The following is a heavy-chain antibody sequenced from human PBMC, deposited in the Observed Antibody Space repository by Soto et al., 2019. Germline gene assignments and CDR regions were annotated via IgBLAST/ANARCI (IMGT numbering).Heavy chain of an antibody. D-gene: IGHD2-15*01. CDR2: IYYSGST. J-gene: IGHJ5*02. Sequence: QVQLQESGPGLVKPSQTLSLTCTVSGGSISSGGYYWSWIRQHPGKGLEWIGYIYYSGSTYYNPSLKSRVTISVDTSKNQFSLKLSSVTAADTAVYYCAREREGVVVVAATPRSYNWFDPWGQGTLVTVSS. CDR1: GGSISSGGYY. CDR3: AREREGVVVVAATPRSYNWFDP. V-gene: IGHV4-31*03.